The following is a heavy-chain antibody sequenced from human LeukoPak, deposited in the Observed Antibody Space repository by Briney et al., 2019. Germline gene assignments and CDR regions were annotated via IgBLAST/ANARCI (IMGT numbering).Heavy chain of an antibody. CDR2: IYPGDSDT. V-gene: IGHV5-51*01. D-gene: IGHD2-15*01. J-gene: IGHJ6*03. CDR1: GYSFTSYW. CDR3: ARPRLGSHYYHYMDV. Sequence: GESLKISCKGSGYSFTSYWIGWVRQMPGKGLEWMGIIYPGDSDTRYSPSFQGQVTISADKSISTAYLQWSSLKASDTAMYYCARPRLGSHYYHYMDVWGKGTTVTVSS.